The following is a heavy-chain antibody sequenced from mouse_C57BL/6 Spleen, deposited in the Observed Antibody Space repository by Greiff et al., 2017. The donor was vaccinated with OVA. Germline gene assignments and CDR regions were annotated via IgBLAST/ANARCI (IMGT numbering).Heavy chain of an antibody. CDR1: GFTFSDYG. J-gene: IGHJ4*01. V-gene: IGHV5-15*01. CDR2: ISNLAYSI. Sequence: EVHLVESGGGLVQPGGSLKLSCAASGFTFSDYGMAWVRQAPRKGPEWVAFISNLAYSIYYADTVTGRFTISRENAKNTLYLEMSSLRSEDTAMYYCARDLDYYGSSYLYAMDYWGQGTSVTVSS. D-gene: IGHD1-1*01. CDR3: ARDLDYYGSSYLYAMDY.